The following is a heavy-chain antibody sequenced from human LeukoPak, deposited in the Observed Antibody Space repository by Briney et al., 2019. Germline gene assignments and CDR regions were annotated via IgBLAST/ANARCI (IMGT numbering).Heavy chain of an antibody. J-gene: IGHJ4*02. CDR1: GYTLTELS. CDR2: FDPEDGET. D-gene: IGHD3-10*01. V-gene: IGHV1-24*01. Sequence: ASVKVSCKVSGYTLTELSVHWVRQAPGKGLEWMGGFDPEDGETIYAQKFQGRVTMTEDTSTDTAYMELSSLRSEDTAVYYCATVKGYYYGSGSEVDYWGQGTLVTVSS. CDR3: ATVKGYYYGSGSEVDY.